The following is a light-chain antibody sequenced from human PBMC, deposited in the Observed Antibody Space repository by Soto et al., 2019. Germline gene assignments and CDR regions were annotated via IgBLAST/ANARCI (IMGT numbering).Light chain of an antibody. CDR3: SSFTSSSNPE. CDR2: DVS. CDR1: SSDVGGYNY. V-gene: IGLV2-14*01. Sequence: QSALTQPASVSGSPGQSITISCTGTSSDVGGYNYVSWYQQHPGKAPKLMIYDVSARPSGVSNRFSGSKSGNTASLTISGRQAEDEADYYCSSFTSSSNPEFGGGNKLTVL. J-gene: IGLJ3*02.